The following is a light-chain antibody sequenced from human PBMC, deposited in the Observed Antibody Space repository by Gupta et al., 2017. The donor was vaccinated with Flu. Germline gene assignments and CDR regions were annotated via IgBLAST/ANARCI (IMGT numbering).Light chain of an antibody. CDR1: QNIYGY. CDR3: QQSDSTPWT. J-gene: IGKJ1*01. V-gene: IGKV1-39*01. Sequence: DIQMTQSPSSLSASVGDRVTITCRAPQNIYGYINWYQQKPGKAPKLLIHAASALQSGVPSRFRGSGSGTEFTLTINGLQPEDFATFFCQQSDSTPWTFGLGTKVEVK. CDR2: AAS.